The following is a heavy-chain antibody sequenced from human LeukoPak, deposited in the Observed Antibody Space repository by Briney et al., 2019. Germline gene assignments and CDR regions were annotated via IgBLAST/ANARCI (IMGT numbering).Heavy chain of an antibody. V-gene: IGHV3-53*01. D-gene: IGHD5-18*01. CDR3: ARASGYSYGRIDY. CDR2: IYGDGST. J-gene: IGHJ4*02. Sequence: GGSLRLSCAASGFTVRNYCMSWVRQAPGKGLEWVAVIYGDGSTYYADSVKGRFTISSDNLKNTLSLQMDSLRAADTAMYYCARASGYSYGRIDYWGQGTLVTVSS. CDR1: GFTVRNYC.